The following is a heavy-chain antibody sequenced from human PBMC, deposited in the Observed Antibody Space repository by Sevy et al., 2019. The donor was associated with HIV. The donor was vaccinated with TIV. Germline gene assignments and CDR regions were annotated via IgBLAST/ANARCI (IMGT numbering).Heavy chain of an antibody. J-gene: IGHJ4*02. CDR2: IWYDGSNK. Sequence: PAGGSLRLSCAASGFTFSSYGMHWVRQAPGKGLEWVAIIWYDGSNKYYADSVKGRFTVSRDNSKNTLYLQMNSLRADDTAVYYCASGVMGEVLTSDYWGQGTLVTVSS. D-gene: IGHD3-16*01. CDR3: ASGVMGEVLTSDY. CDR1: GFTFSSYG. V-gene: IGHV3-33*08.